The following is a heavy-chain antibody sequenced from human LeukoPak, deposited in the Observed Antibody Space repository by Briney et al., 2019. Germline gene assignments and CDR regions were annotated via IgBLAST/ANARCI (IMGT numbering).Heavy chain of an antibody. CDR2: IYYSGST. V-gene: IGHV4-59*01. Sequence: SETLSLTCTVSGGSISSYYWSWIRQPPGKGLEWIGYIYYSGSTNYNPSLKSRVTISVDTSKNQFSLKLSSVTAADTALYYCARDPYCSGGSCYPGWFDYWGQGTLVTVSS. CDR3: ARDPYCSGGSCYPGWFDY. CDR1: GGSISSYY. J-gene: IGHJ4*02. D-gene: IGHD2-15*01.